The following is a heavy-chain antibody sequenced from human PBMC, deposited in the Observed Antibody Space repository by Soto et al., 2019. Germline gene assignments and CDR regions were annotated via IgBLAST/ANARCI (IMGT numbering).Heavy chain of an antibody. CDR3: AKDGPGHITIVRGVIPYFDY. CDR1: GFTFSSYA. V-gene: IGHV3-23*01. Sequence: EVQLLESGGGLVQPGGSLRLSCAASGFTFSSYAMSWVRQAPGKGLEWVSAISGSGGSTYYADSVKGRFTISRDNSKNKLYLQMNSLRAEDTAVYYCAKDGPGHITIVRGVIPYFDYWGQGTLVTVSS. D-gene: IGHD3-10*01. CDR2: ISGSGGST. J-gene: IGHJ4*02.